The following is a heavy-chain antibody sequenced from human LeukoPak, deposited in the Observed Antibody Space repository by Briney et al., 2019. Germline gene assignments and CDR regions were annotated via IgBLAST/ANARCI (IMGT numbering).Heavy chain of an antibody. CDR3: ARDHGYSGYDYYFDY. Sequence: PGGSLRLSCGASGFTFSTYVMHWVRQAPGKGLEWVAVIWYDGSNQNYADSVKGRFTISRDNSKNTLYLQMNSLRAEDTAVYYCARDHGYSGYDYYFDYWGQGTLVTVSS. CDR2: IWYDGSNQ. CDR1: GFTFSTYV. J-gene: IGHJ4*02. D-gene: IGHD5-12*01. V-gene: IGHV3-33*01.